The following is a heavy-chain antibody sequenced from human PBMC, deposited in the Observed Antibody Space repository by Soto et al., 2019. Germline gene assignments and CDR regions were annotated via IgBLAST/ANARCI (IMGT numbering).Heavy chain of an antibody. CDR3: ARDGDGYNY. CDR2: IYYTGST. J-gene: IGHJ4*02. D-gene: IGHD5-12*01. V-gene: IGHV4-61*01. Sequence: PSETLSLTCPVSGASVSSGSFYWSWIRQPPGKGLEWVGYIYYTGSTSYSPSLKNRVSISVDTSKNQFSLKLSSVTAADTAVYYCARDGDGYNYWGQGTLVTVSS. CDR1: GASVSSGSFY.